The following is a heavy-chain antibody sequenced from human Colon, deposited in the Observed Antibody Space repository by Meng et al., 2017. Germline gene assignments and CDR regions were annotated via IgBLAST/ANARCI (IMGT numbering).Heavy chain of an antibody. CDR3: ARTAMLDS. CDR2: MNPNNENT. V-gene: IGHV1-8*01. CDR1: GYTFTSSD. D-gene: IGHD2-2*01. Sequence: QVQLVQSGAEVRKPGASVKVACKASGYTFTSSDINWVRRATGRGLEWLGWMNPNNENTGSAQKFQGRVSMTRDTSIGTAYMELSGLTSEDTAVYYCARTAMLDSWGQGTLVTVSS. J-gene: IGHJ5*01.